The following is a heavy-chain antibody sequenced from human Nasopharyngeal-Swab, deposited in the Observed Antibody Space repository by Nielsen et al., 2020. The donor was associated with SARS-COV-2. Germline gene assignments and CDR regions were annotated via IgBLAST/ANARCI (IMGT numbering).Heavy chain of an antibody. CDR2: IHYSGST. CDR3: VRDRAWPPPNFDY. CDR1: GGSISSYY. Sequence: SETLSLTCTVSGGSISSYYWSWIRQPPGKGLEWIGYIHYSGSTNYNPSLKSRVTISVDTSKNQFSLKLCSVTAADTAVYYCVRDRAWPPPNFDYWGQGTLVTVSS. V-gene: IGHV4-59*13. J-gene: IGHJ4*02.